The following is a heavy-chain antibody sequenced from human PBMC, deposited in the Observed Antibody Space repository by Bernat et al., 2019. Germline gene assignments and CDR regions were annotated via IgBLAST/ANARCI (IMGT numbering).Heavy chain of an antibody. Sequence: EVQLVESGGGLIQPGGSLRLSCAASGSTVSSNHMNWVRRAPGRGLEWVSVIYNDGSTFYADYVKGRFTISRDNSKNTLYLQMNSLRAEDTAVYYCARRGEGELLSPYYYGMDVWGQGTTVTVSS. D-gene: IGHD1-26*01. CDR2: IYNDGST. J-gene: IGHJ6*02. CDR3: ARRGEGELLSPYYYGMDV. CDR1: GSTVSSNH. V-gene: IGHV3-53*01.